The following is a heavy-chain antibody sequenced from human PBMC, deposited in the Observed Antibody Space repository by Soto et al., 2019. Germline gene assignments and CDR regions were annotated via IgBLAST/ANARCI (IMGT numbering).Heavy chain of an antibody. CDR2: IYHSGST. CDR3: ARGRLLWFGEDEQVLDV. Sequence: QVQLQESGPGLVKPSGTLSLTCAVSGGSISSSNWWSWVRQPPGKGLEWIGEIYHSGSTNYNPSLTSRVTISVDKSKNQFSLKLSSVTAADTAVYYCARGRLLWFGEDEQVLDVWGQGTTVTVSS. J-gene: IGHJ6*02. V-gene: IGHV4-4*02. D-gene: IGHD3-10*01. CDR1: GGSISSSNW.